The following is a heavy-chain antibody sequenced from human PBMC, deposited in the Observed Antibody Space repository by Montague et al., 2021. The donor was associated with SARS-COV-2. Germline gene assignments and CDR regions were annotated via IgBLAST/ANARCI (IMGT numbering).Heavy chain of an antibody. D-gene: IGHD5-12*01. CDR2: IYDGGST. CDR1: GSSVSSYY. Sequence: SETLSLTCIVSGSSVSSYYWSWIRQPPGKGLEWIGYIYDGGSTNXNPXRKVRVTISVDTSKNQFSLKLSSVSAADTAVYYCARENTVATFGGPYYIDSWGQGTLVTVSA. V-gene: IGHV4-59*02. CDR3: ARENTVATFGGPYYIDS. J-gene: IGHJ4*02.